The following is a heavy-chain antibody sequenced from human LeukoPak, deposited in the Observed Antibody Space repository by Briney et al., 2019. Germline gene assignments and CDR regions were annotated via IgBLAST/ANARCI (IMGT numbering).Heavy chain of an antibody. CDR3: ARGARYYYDSSGLPDY. CDR2: ISSSSSYI. J-gene: IGHJ4*02. Sequence: PGGSLRLSCAASGFTFSSYSMNWVRQAPGKGLEWVSSISSSSSYIYYADSVKGRFTISRDNAKNSLYLQMNSLRAEDTAVYYCARGARYYYDSSGLPDYWGQGTLVTVSS. D-gene: IGHD3-22*01. CDR1: GFTFSSYS. V-gene: IGHV3-21*01.